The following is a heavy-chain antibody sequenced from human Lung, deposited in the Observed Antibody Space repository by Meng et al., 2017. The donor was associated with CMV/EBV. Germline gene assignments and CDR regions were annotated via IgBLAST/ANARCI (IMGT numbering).Heavy chain of an antibody. CDR2: IYPGDSDT. CDR3: ARAPYDFWSSYYYGLDV. V-gene: IGHV5-51*01. J-gene: IGHJ6*01. D-gene: IGHD3-3*01. CDR1: GYSFTSYW. Sequence: VESXKISCKGSGYSFTSYWIGWVRQMPGKGLEWMGIIYPGDSDTRYSPSFQDQVTISADKSISTAYLQWSSLKASDTAMYYCARAPYDFWSSYYYGLDVLXQGTTVTVSS.